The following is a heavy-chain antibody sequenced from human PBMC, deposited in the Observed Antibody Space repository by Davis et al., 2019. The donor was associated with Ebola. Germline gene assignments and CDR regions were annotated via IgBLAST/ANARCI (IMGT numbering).Heavy chain of an antibody. D-gene: IGHD3-3*01. CDR2: INAGNGNT. J-gene: IGHJ4*02. Sequence: ASVKVSCKASGYPFTSYAMHWVRQAPGQSLEWMGWINAGNGNTFYSQKFQGRVTMTTDTSTSTAYMELRSLRSDDTAVYYCAILRSLVGWGQGTLVTVSS. CDR1: GYPFTSYA. V-gene: IGHV1-3*01. CDR3: AILRSLVG.